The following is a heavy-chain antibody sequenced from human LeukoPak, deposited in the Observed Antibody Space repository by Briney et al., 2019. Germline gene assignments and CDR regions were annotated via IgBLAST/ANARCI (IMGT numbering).Heavy chain of an antibody. D-gene: IGHD3/OR15-3a*01. V-gene: IGHV3-21*01. CDR3: ARDWTKGLDDAFDI. J-gene: IGHJ3*02. CDR2: ISSGSSYI. Sequence: PGGSLRLSCAASGFTFSSTSMNWVRQAPGKGLEWVSSISSGSSYIFYADSVKGRFTISRDNAKNSLYLQMNSLRAEDTAVYYCARDWTKGLDDAFDIWGQGTTVTVSS. CDR1: GFTFSSTS.